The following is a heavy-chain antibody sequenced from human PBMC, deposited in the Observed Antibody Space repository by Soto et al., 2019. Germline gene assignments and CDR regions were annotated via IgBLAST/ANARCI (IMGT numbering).Heavy chain of an antibody. D-gene: IGHD5-18*01. CDR2: IYPGDSDT. J-gene: IGHJ4*02. CDR3: VRSKGGYSYGTPFDY. V-gene: IGHV5-51*01. CDR1: GYSFTSYW. Sequence: PGESLKISCKGSGYSFTSYWIGWVRQIPGKGLEWMGIIYPGDSDTRYSPSFQGQVTISADKSISTAYLQWSSLKASDTAMYYCVRSKGGYSYGTPFDYWGQGTLVTVSS.